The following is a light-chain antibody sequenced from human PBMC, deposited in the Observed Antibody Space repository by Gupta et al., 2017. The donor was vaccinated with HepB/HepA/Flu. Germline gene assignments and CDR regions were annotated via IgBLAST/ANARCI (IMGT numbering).Light chain of an antibody. CDR1: QSVSSSY. V-gene: IGKV3-7*04. CDR2: GAS. Sequence: PGERVTLSCRASQSVSSSYLTWYQQKPGQAPRLLIYGASTRANSIPARFSGSGSGTDFTLTSSSLQPEDFAVYYWQQYYIFRTFGQGTKVEIK. CDR3: QQYYIFRT. J-gene: IGKJ1*01.